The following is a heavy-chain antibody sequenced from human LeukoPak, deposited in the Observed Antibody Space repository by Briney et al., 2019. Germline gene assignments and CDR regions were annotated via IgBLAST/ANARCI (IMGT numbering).Heavy chain of an antibody. J-gene: IGHJ4*02. V-gene: IGHV3-30*02. Sequence: PGGSLRLSCAASGFTFSSYGMHWVRQAPGKGLEWVAFIRYDGNNKFCADSVKGRFTISRDNSKNTLYLQMNSLRTEDTAVYYCAKQGYNTGWVDYWGQGTLVTVSS. CDR2: IRYDGNNK. CDR1: GFTFSSYG. D-gene: IGHD6-19*01. CDR3: AKQGYNTGWVDY.